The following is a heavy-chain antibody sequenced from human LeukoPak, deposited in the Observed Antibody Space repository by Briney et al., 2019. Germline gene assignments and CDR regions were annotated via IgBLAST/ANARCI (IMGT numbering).Heavy chain of an antibody. CDR2: ISYDGSNK. Sequence: PGRSLRLSCAASGFAFSNYAMHWVRQTPGKGLEWVAVISYDGSNKYYADSVKGRFTISRDNSKNTLYLQMNSLRAEDTAVYYCAGGDRIAAAGKGVDYWGQGTLVTVSS. V-gene: IGHV3-30*04. CDR3: AGGDRIAAAGKGVDY. J-gene: IGHJ4*02. D-gene: IGHD6-13*01. CDR1: GFAFSNYA.